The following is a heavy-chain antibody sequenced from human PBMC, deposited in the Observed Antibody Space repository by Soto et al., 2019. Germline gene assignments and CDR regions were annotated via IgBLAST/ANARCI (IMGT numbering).Heavy chain of an antibody. J-gene: IGHJ3*02. CDR1: GGSISSSNW. V-gene: IGHV4-4*02. D-gene: IGHD3-9*01. CDR2: IYHSGST. Sequence: SETLSLTCAVSGGSISSSNWWSWVRQPPGKGLEWIGEIYHSGSTNYNPSLKSRVTISVDKSKNQFSLKLSSVAAADTAVYYCARVYSYDILTGRGDAFDIWGQGTMVTVSS. CDR3: ARVYSYDILTGRGDAFDI.